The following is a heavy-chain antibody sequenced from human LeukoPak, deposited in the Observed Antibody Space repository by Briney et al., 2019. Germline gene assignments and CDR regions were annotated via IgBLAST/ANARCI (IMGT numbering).Heavy chain of an antibody. CDR3: AKGPRSGYSDILGFRDHIHLDY. J-gene: IGHJ4*02. Sequence: PGGSLRLSCAASGFTFDDYTMHWVRQAPGKGLEWVSLISWDGGSTYYADSVKGRFTISRDNSKNSLYLQMNSLRTEDTALYYCAKGPRSGYSDILGFRDHIHLDYWGQGTLVTVSS. CDR2: ISWDGGST. CDR1: GFTFDDYT. D-gene: IGHD3-22*01. V-gene: IGHV3-43*01.